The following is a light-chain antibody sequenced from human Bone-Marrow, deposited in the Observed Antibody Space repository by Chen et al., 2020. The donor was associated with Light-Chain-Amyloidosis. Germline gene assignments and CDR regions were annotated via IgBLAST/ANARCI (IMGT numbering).Light chain of an antibody. J-gene: IGLJ2*01. CDR3: YSTDGTGKNVV. CDR2: EDS. CDR1: ALPRKY. Sequence: SYELTQPSSVSVSPGQTARITCSGDALPRKYAYWYQQKSGQAPVLVIYEDSQRPSGSPERFSGSSSGTMATLTISGAQVEDEADYYCYSTDGTGKNVVFGGGTKLTVL. V-gene: IGLV3-10*01.